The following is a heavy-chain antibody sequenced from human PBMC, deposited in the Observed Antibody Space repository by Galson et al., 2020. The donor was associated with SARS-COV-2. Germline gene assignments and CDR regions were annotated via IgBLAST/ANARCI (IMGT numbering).Heavy chain of an antibody. J-gene: IGHJ6*02. Sequence: PGGSLRLSCAASGFTFISYTMNWVRHAPGKGLEWVSSICSSSNYIYYADSVKGRFTISRDNANNSVYLQMNSLRAEETAVYYCARPRNEEVLIACGLDVWCQGTTVIVS. V-gene: IGHV3-21*01. CDR2: ICSSSNYI. CDR1: GFTFISYT. D-gene: IGHD3-22*01. CDR3: ARPRNEEVLIACGLDV.